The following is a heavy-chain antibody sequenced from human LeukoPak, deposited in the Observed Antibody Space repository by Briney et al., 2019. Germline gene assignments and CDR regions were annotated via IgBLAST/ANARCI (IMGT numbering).Heavy chain of an antibody. V-gene: IGHV3-13*01. J-gene: IGHJ6*02. CDR1: GFIFNDFD. Sequence: GGSLRLSCTAAGFIFNDFDFHWVRQGPGKGLDWVSAIGIGGDTHYSGSVKGRFTISRENAKNSLFLHMNNPRAGDTAVYYCARDRFGMDVWGRGTTVIVSS. CDR3: ARDRFGMDV. CDR2: IGIGGDT.